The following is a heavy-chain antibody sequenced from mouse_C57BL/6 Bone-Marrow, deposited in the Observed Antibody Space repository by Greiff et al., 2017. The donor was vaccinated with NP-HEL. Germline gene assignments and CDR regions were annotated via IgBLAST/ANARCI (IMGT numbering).Heavy chain of an antibody. CDR2: IYPGDGDT. J-gene: IGHJ2*01. CDR3: ARETYYYGSSYEYFDY. Sequence: VQLQQSGPELVKPGASVKISCKASGYAFSSSWMNWVKQRPGKGLEWIGRIYPGDGDTNYNGKFKGKATLTADKSSSTAYMQLSSLTSEDSAVYFCARETYYYGSSYEYFDYWGQGTTLTVSS. CDR1: GYAFSSSW. D-gene: IGHD1-1*01. V-gene: IGHV1-82*01.